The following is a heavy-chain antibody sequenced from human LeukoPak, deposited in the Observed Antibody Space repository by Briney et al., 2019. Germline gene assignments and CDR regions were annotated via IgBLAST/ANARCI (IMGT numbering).Heavy chain of an antibody. CDR3: ARRAAVAGTWVFDY. CDR1: GGSISSYY. J-gene: IGHJ4*02. V-gene: IGHV4-4*09. Sequence: SETLSLTCAVSGGSISSYYWSWIRQPPGKGLEWIGYIYNSGSTNYNPSLRSRVTISVDTSNNQFSLKLSSATAADTAVYYCARRAAVAGTWVFDYWGQGTLVTVS. CDR2: IYNSGST. D-gene: IGHD6-13*01.